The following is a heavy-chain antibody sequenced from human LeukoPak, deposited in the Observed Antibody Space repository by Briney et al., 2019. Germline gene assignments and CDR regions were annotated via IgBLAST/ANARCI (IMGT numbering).Heavy chain of an antibody. CDR1: GYSFTSYW. V-gene: IGHV5-51*01. Sequence: GESLKISCKGSGYSFTSYWIGWVRQMPGKGLEWMGIIYPGDSDTRYSPSFQGQVTISADKSISTAYLQRSSLKASDTAMYYCARHRYYYDSSALRYYGMDVWGQGTTVTVSS. CDR2: IYPGDSDT. D-gene: IGHD3-22*01. CDR3: ARHRYYYDSSALRYYGMDV. J-gene: IGHJ6*02.